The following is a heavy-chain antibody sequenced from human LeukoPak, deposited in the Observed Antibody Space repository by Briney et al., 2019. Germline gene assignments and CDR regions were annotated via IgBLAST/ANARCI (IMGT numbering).Heavy chain of an antibody. CDR2: ISSSGSTI. V-gene: IGHV3-48*04. Sequence: GGSLRLSCAASGFTFSSYWMNWVRQAPGKGLEWVSYISSSGSTIYYADSVKGRFTISRDNAKNSLYLQMNSLRAEDTAVYYCAGVVSYYYGMVVWGQGTTVTVSS. CDR3: AGVVSYYYGMVV. CDR1: GFTFSSYW. J-gene: IGHJ6*02. D-gene: IGHD3-22*01.